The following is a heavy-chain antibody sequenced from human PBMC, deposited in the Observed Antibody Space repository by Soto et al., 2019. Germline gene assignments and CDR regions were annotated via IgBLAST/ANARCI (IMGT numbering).Heavy chain of an antibody. Sequence: QVQLQQWGAGLLKPSETLSLTCAVYGGSFSGYYWSWIRQPPGKGLEWFGEINHSGSTNYNPSLKSRVTITVDTSKNQFSLRLSSVTAADTAVYYCARGGTYDYVWGSYRYTWFDPWGQGTLVTVSS. CDR3: ARGGTYDYVWGSYRYTWFDP. D-gene: IGHD3-16*02. J-gene: IGHJ5*02. V-gene: IGHV4-34*01. CDR2: INHSGST. CDR1: GGSFSGYY.